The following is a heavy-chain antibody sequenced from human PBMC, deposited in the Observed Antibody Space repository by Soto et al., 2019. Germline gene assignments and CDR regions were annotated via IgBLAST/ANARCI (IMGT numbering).Heavy chain of an antibody. CDR1: VGSFSGYY. CDR3: ARGRRYGSATMDV. D-gene: IGHD3-10*01. CDR2: INHSGST. J-gene: IGHJ6*04. Sequence: NPSETLSLTCAVYVGSFSGYYWSWIRQPPGKGLEWIGEINHSGSTNYNPSLKSRVTISVDTSKNQFSLKLSSVTAADTAVYYCARGRRYGSATMDVWGKGTTVTVSS. V-gene: IGHV4-34*01.